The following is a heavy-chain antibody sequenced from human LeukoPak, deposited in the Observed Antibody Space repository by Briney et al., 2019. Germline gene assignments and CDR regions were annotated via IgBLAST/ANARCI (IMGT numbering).Heavy chain of an antibody. CDR3: PSTTKRELLSQLCVAFDI. CDR1: GFTFSNYA. J-gene: IGHJ3*02. Sequence: GSLRLSCAASGFTFSNYAMTWVRQAPGKGLEWIGGIYHSGSTYYNPSLTSRVTISVDTSKNQFSLKLSSVTAADTAIYYCPSTTKRELLSQLCVAFDIWGQGTMVTVSS. CDR2: IYHSGST. D-gene: IGHD1-26*01. V-gene: IGHV4-38-2*01.